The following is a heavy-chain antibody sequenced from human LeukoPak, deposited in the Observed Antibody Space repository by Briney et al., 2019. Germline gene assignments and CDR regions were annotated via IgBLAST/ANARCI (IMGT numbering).Heavy chain of an antibody. CDR3: ASMLNGPYGDYTPFDY. J-gene: IGHJ4*02. CDR1: GGTFSSYA. CDR2: IIPIFGTA. D-gene: IGHD4-17*01. Sequence: WASVKVSCKASGGTFSSYAISWVRQAPGQGLEWMGRIIPIFGTANYAQKFQGRVTITTDESTSTAYMGLSSLRSEDTAVYYCASMLNGPYGDYTPFDYWGQGTLVTVSS. V-gene: IGHV1-69*05.